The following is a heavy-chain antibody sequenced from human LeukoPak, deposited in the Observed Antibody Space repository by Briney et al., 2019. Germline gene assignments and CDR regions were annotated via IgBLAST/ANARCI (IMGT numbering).Heavy chain of an antibody. CDR2: ISSSSSYI. CDR1: GFTFSSYS. D-gene: IGHD1-1*01. CDR3: ASQLRAQRTINYYYGMDV. Sequence: PGGSLRLSCAASGFTFSSYSMNWVRQAPGKGLEWVSSISSSSSYIYYADSVKGRFTISRDNAKNSLYLQMNSLRAEDTAVYYRASQLRAQRTINYYYGMDVWGQGTTVTVSS. V-gene: IGHV3-21*01. J-gene: IGHJ6*02.